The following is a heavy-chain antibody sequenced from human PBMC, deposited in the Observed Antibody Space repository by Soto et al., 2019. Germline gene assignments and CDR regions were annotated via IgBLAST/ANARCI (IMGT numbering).Heavy chain of an antibody. D-gene: IGHD3-3*01. CDR3: AKDPFMESNLLHY. CDR1: VFTFSSYG. J-gene: IGHJ4*02. V-gene: IGHV3-30*18. CDR2: ISYDGSNK. Sequence: VGSLRLSCAASVFTFSSYGMHCVRHSPGKWLEWVAVISYDGSNKYYADSVKGRFTISRDNSKNTMYLQMNSLRAEDTAVYYCAKDPFMESNLLHYWGQGTLVTVSS.